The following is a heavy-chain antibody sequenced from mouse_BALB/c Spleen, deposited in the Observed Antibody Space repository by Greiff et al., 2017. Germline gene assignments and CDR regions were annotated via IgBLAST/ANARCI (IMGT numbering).Heavy chain of an antibody. CDR3: AITTVVATEMDY. D-gene: IGHD1-1*01. CDR1: GFTFSSFG. Sequence: EVMLVESGGGLVKPGGSLKLSCAASGFTFSSFGMHWVRQAPEKGLEWVAYISSGSSTIYYADTVKGRFTISRDNPKNTLFLQMTSLRSEDTAMYYCAITTVVATEMDYWGQGTSVTVSS. V-gene: IGHV5-17*02. J-gene: IGHJ4*01. CDR2: ISSGSSTI.